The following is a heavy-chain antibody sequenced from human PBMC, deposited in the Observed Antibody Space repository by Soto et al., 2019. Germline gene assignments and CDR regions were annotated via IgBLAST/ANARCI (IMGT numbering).Heavy chain of an antibody. D-gene: IGHD6-13*01. J-gene: IGHJ5*02. CDR3: ARVVAAAGTLSGWFDP. Sequence: QVQLVQSGAAVKKPGSSVKVSCKASGGTFSSYAISWVRQAPGQGLEWMGGIIPIFGTANYAQKFQGRVTITADESTSTAYMELSSLRSEDTAVYYCARVVAAAGTLSGWFDPWGQGTLVTVSS. CDR2: IIPIFGTA. V-gene: IGHV1-69*12. CDR1: GGTFSSYA.